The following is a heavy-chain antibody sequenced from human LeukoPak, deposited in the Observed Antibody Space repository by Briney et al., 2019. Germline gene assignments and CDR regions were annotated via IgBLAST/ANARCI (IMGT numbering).Heavy chain of an antibody. CDR3: ARRQYSSSWYR. CDR2: IYHSGST. D-gene: IGHD6-13*01. V-gene: IGHV4-38-2*01. Sequence: PSETLSLTCAVSGYSISSGYYWGWIRQPPGKGLEWIGSIYHSGSTYYNPSLKSRVTISVDTSKNQFSLKLSSVTAADTAVYYCARRQYSSSWYRWGQGTLVTASS. J-gene: IGHJ4*02. CDR1: GYSISSGYY.